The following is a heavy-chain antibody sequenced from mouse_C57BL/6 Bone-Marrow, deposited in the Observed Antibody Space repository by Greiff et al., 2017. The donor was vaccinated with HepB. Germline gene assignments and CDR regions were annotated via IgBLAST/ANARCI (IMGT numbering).Heavy chain of an antibody. V-gene: IGHV5-17*01. D-gene: IGHD1-1*01. CDR3: ARSPLLRYRYFDV. CDR2: ISSGSSTI. CDR1: GFTFSDYG. Sequence: EVQLQQSGGGLVKPGGSLKLSCAASGFTFSDYGMHWVRQAPEKGLEWVAYISSGSSTIYYANTVKGRFTISRDNAKNTLFLQMTSLRSEDTAMYYCARSPLLRYRYFDVWGTGTTVTVSS. J-gene: IGHJ1*03.